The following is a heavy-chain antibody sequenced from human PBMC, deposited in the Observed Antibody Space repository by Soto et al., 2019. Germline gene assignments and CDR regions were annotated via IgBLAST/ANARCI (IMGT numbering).Heavy chain of an antibody. CDR2: MYHSGST. D-gene: IGHD2-2*01. CDR3: ASVPDY. J-gene: IGHJ4*02. Sequence: SETLSLTCAVSGGSISSGGYSWSWMRQPPGKGLEWIGYMYHSGSTYYNPSLKSRVTISIDRSKNQFSLKLSSVTAADTAVYYCASVPDYWGQGILVTVSS. CDR1: GGSISSGGYS. V-gene: IGHV4-30-2*01.